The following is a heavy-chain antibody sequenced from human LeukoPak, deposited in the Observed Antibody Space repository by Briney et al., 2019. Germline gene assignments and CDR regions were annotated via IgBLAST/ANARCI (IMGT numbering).Heavy chain of an antibody. Sequence: GWSLRLSCAASGFTFSNCAMHWVRQAPGRGLEGVAVISYDGSNKYYADSVKGRFTISRDNSKNTLYLQMNSLRAEDTALYYCAKDKGFSGTKYPDYWGQGTLVTVSS. J-gene: IGHJ4*02. CDR2: ISYDGSNK. V-gene: IGHV3-30*04. D-gene: IGHD1-26*01. CDR1: GFTFSNCA. CDR3: AKDKGFSGTKYPDY.